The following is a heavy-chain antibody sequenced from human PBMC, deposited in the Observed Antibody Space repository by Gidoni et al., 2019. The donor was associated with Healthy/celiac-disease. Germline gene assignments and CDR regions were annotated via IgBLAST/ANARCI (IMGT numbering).Heavy chain of an antibody. D-gene: IGHD3-10*01. V-gene: IGHV4-61*02. CDR1: GGSISSGSYY. Sequence: QVQLQESGPGLVKPSQTLSLTCTVSGGSISSGSYYWSWIRQPAGKGLEWIGRIYTSGSTNYNPSLKSRVTISVDTSKNQFSLKLSSVTAADTAVYYCARDITSGGFDYWGQGTLVTVSS. J-gene: IGHJ4*02. CDR3: ARDITSGGFDY. CDR2: IYTSGST.